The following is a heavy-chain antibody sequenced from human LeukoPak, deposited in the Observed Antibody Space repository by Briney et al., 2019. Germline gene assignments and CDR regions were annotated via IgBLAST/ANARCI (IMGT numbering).Heavy chain of an antibody. J-gene: IGHJ4*02. CDR2: ISWNSGST. CDR1: GFTFDDYA. Sequence: PGGSLRLSCAASGFTFDDYAMHWVRRAPGKGLEWVSHISWNSGSTTYADSVKGRFTISRDNAKNSLYLQMNSLRAEDTALYYCVKSPGYNYGSSVYFDYWGRGTLVTVSS. V-gene: IGHV3-9*01. D-gene: IGHD3-10*01. CDR3: VKSPGYNYGSSVYFDY.